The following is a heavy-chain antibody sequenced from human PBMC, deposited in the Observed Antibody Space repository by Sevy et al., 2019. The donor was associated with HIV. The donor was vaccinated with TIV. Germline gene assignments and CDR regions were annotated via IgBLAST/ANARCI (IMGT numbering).Heavy chain of an antibody. CDR1: GFTFGTSW. J-gene: IGHJ5*02. CDR2: INQDASAI. CDR3: AGPRFDP. V-gene: IGHV3-7*01. Sequence: GGSLRLSCEASGFTFGTSWMHWVRQAPGKGLEWVANINQDASAIYYVDSVKGRFTISRDNAKNSLYLQMNSLRVEDTAVYSCAGPRFDPWGQGTLVTVSS.